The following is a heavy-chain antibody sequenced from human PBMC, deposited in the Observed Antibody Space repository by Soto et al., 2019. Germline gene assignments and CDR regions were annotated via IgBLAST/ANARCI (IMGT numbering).Heavy chain of an antibody. CDR1: RYTFTSHG. CDR3: ARLLTEGATFREDAFDL. Sequence: QVQLVQSGGDVKTPGASVKVSCTTFRYTFTSHGIAWVRQAPGQGLEWMGGISTFNGKTDYAQKFQGRVTMTADTLTSTVHMELRSLRSDDTAVYYCARLLTEGATFREDAFDLWGQGTKVTVSS. J-gene: IGHJ3*01. V-gene: IGHV1-18*01. CDR2: ISTFNGKT. D-gene: IGHD1-26*01.